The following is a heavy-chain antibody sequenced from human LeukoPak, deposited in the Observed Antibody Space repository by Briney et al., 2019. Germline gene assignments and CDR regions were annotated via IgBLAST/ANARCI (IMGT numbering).Heavy chain of an antibody. CDR3: ATNSTGSAFDY. CDR1: GASISNTYY. J-gene: IGHJ4*02. Sequence: SETLSLTCTVSGASISNTYYWSWIRQLPGKGLEWIGNLYNIGSITYKPSLKSRVTMSIDMSKNQFSLRLTSVTAADTAVYFCATNSTGSAFDYWDQGILVTVSS. V-gene: IGHV4-59*08. D-gene: IGHD2/OR15-2a*01. CDR2: LYNIGSI.